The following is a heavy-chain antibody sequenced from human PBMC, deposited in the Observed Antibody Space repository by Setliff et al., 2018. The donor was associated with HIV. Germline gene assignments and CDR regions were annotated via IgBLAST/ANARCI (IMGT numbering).Heavy chain of an antibody. V-gene: IGHV3-23*01. CDR1: GFTFSSYA. Sequence: GGSLRLSCAASGFTFSSYAMSWVRQAPGKGLEWVSVIGGSGGSTYYADSVKGRFTISRDNSKNTLYLQMNSLRAEDTAVYYCAKGTYSYDSSGPDYWGQGTLVTVS. CDR2: IGGSGGST. D-gene: IGHD3-22*01. CDR3: AKGTYSYDSSGPDY. J-gene: IGHJ4*02.